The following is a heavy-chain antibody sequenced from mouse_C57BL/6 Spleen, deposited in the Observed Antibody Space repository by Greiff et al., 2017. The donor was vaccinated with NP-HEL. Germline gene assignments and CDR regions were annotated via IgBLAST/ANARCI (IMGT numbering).Heavy chain of an antibody. CDR1: GYTFTDYY. J-gene: IGHJ2*01. CDR2: INPNNGGT. V-gene: IGHV1-26*01. D-gene: IGHD2-1*01. Sequence: EVQLQQSGPELVKPGASVKISCKASGYTFTDYYMNWVKQSHGKSLEWIGDINPNNGGTSYNQKFKGKATLTVDKSSSTAYIELRSLTSEDSAVYYCARFYGNFNWGGYWGQGTTLTVSS. CDR3: ARFYGNFNWGGY.